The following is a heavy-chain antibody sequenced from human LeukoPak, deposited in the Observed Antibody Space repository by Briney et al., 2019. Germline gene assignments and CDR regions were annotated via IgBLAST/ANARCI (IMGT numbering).Heavy chain of an antibody. V-gene: IGHV1-69*06. J-gene: IGHJ5*02. D-gene: IGHD3-10*01. CDR3: ASTYGSGSGFDP. Sequence: ASVKVSCKASGGTFSSYAISWVRQAPGQGLEWMGGIIPIFGTANYAQKFQGRVTITADKSTSTAYMELSSLRSEDTAVYYCASTYGSGSGFDPWGQGTLVTVSS. CDR2: IIPIFGTA. CDR1: GGTFSSYA.